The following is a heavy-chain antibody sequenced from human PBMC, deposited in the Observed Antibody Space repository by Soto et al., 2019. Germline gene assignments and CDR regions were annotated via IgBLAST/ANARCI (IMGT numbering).Heavy chain of an antibody. CDR3: ARTGGAVAGHYYYYGMDV. J-gene: IGHJ6*02. CDR2: TWYDGSNK. Sequence: QVQLVESGGGVVQPGRSLRLSCAASGFTFSSYGMHWVRQAPGKGLEWVAVTWYDGSNKYYADSVKGRFTISRDNSKNTLYLQMNSLRAEDTAVYYCARTGGAVAGHYYYYGMDVWGQGTTVTVSS. D-gene: IGHD6-19*01. CDR1: GFTFSSYG. V-gene: IGHV3-33*01.